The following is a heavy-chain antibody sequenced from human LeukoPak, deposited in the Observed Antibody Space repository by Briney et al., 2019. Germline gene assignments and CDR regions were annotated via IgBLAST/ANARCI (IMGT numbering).Heavy chain of an antibody. CDR1: GFPFSSYG. J-gene: IGHJ4*02. Sequence: PGGSLRLSCAASGFPFSSYGMHWVRQAPGKGLEWVSSISSSSSYIYYADSVKGRFTISRDNAKNSLYLQMNSLRAEDTAVYYCARDFSGSYYDLDYWGRGTLVTVSS. V-gene: IGHV3-21*01. D-gene: IGHD1-26*01. CDR3: ARDFSGSYYDLDY. CDR2: ISSSSSYI.